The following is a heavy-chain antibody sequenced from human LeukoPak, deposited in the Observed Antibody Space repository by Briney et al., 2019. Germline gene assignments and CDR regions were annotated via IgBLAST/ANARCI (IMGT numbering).Heavy chain of an antibody. CDR3: SSLRGSSSQYFQH. CDR1: GFTFINYA. V-gene: IGHV3-23*01. CDR2: ISGSGGST. Sequence: GGSLRLSCAASGFTFINYAMTWVRQAPGKGLEWLSAISGSGGSTYYADSVKGRFTISRDNSKNTLYLQMDSLQTEDTAVYYCSSLRGSSSQYFQHWGRAPWSPCLQ. D-gene: IGHD6-13*01. J-gene: IGHJ1*01.